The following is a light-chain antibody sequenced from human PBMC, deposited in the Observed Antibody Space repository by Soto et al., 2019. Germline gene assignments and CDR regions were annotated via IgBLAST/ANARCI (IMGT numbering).Light chain of an antibody. V-gene: IGKV3-11*01. Sequence: PTRMSVPPGERATLYIRASQTVSSYLLWYQQKRGQAPRLLIYDASNRATGIPARFSGSGSGTDFTLSISILPQEGVAVRSTLQDYGLPTFGQRCKL. J-gene: IGKJ1*01. CDR3: LQDYGLPT. CDR1: QTVSSY. CDR2: DAS.